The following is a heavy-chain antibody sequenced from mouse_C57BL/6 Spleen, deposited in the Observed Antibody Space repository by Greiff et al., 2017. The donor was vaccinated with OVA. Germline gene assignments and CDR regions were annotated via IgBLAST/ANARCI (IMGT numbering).Heavy chain of an antibody. Sequence: LQESEGGLVQPGSSMKLSCTASGFTFSDYYMAWVRQVPEKGLEWVANINYDGSSTYYLDSLKSRFIISRDNAKNILYLQMSSLKSEDTATYYCARDGSSDWYFDVWGTGTTVTVSS. D-gene: IGHD1-1*01. CDR1: GFTFSDYY. CDR2: INYDGSST. V-gene: IGHV5-16*01. CDR3: ARDGSSDWYFDV. J-gene: IGHJ1*03.